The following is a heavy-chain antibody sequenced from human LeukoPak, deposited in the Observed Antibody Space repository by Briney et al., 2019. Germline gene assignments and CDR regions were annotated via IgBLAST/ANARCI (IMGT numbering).Heavy chain of an antibody. D-gene: IGHD6-6*01. J-gene: IGHJ4*02. CDR2: IWYDGSQE. Sequence: GGSLRLSCAASGFTFSNHGMPWVRQALGKGLEWVANIWYDGSQEYYADTVKGRFTISRDISKNTLYLQMNSLRAEDTAVYYCARDLAAARLDFRGQGTLVTVSS. CDR1: GFTFSNHG. CDR3: ARDLAAARLDF. V-gene: IGHV3-33*01.